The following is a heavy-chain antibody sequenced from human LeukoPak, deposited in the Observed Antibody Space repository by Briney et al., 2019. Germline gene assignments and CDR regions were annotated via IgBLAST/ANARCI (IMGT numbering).Heavy chain of an antibody. CDR2: IYYSGST. CDR3: ARHLRWRTSFSPFDY. V-gene: IGHV4-59*08. D-gene: IGHD3/OR15-3a*01. CDR1: GGPISSYY. J-gene: IGHJ4*02. Sequence: PSETLSLTCTVSGGPISSYYWSWIRQPPGKGLESIGYIYYSGSTNYNPSLKSRVTISVDTSKNQFSLKLSSVTAADTAVYYCARHLRWRTSFSPFDYWGQGTLVTVSS.